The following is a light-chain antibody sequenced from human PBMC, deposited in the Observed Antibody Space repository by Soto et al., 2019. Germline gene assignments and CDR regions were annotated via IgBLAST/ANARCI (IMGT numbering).Light chain of an antibody. V-gene: IGKV3D-20*02. Sequence: EIVLTQSPGTLSLSPGERATLSGRASQSVSSSYLAWYQQKPGQAPRLLIYGASSRATGIPDRFSGSGSGTDFTLTISRLEPEDFAVYYCQQRSNWPTITFGPGTRLEIK. CDR3: QQRSNWPTIT. CDR2: GAS. J-gene: IGKJ5*01. CDR1: QSVSSSY.